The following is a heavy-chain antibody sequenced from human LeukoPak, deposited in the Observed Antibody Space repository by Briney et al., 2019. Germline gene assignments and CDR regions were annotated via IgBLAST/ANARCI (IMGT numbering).Heavy chain of an antibody. Sequence: PGGSLRLSCAASGFTFSNYWMHWVRQAPGKGLVWVSRINTDGRSTSYVDSVKGRFTISRDNAKNSLYLQMNSLRAEDTAVYYCARDRPYGYLLDYWGQGTLVTVSS. J-gene: IGHJ4*02. CDR3: ARDRPYGYLLDY. D-gene: IGHD5-18*01. V-gene: IGHV3-74*01. CDR2: INTDGRST. CDR1: GFTFSNYW.